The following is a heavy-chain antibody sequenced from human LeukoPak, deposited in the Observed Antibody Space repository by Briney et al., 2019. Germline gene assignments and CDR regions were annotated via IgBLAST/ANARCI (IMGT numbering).Heavy chain of an antibody. CDR2: IYYSGTT. V-gene: IGHV4-59*01. Sequence: TSETLSLTCTVPGGSISYYYWSWIRQSPGKGLEWIGYIYYSGTTNYNPSLKSRVTISADTSKNQFSLQLRSVTAADTAVYYCAREEPQTTVPEGMDVWGQGTTVTVSS. CDR3: AREEPQTTVPEGMDV. CDR1: GGSISYYY. D-gene: IGHD4-17*01. J-gene: IGHJ6*02.